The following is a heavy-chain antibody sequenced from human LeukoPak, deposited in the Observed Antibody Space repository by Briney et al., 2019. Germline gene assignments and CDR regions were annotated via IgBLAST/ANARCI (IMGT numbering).Heavy chain of an antibody. J-gene: IGHJ4*02. V-gene: IGHV1-2*02. CDR2: INPKSGGT. CDR3: ARSPDILTGENFDY. Sequence: ASVKVSCKASGYTFTSYYMHWVRQAPGQGLEWMGWINPKSGGTNEAQKFHDRVTMTRDTSIRTAYMEVSRLRSDDTAVYYCARSPDILTGENFDYWGQGTLVTVSP. D-gene: IGHD3-9*01. CDR1: GYTFTSYY.